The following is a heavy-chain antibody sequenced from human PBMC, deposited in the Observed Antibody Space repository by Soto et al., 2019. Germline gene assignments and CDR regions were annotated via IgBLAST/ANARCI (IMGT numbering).Heavy chain of an antibody. CDR3: TTTGIGINFGC. J-gene: IGHJ4*02. CDR2: IKADGSEK. Sequence: TGLSMRLSCAASGFTFSSYWISWVRQAQGKGLKRIANIKADGSEKYYVDSAKGRFTISRDNAKNSLYLQMNSLRAEDTAVYYCTTTGIGINFGCWGQRTLVTGSS. CDR1: GFTFSSYW. V-gene: IGHV3-7*05. D-gene: IGHD2-21*01.